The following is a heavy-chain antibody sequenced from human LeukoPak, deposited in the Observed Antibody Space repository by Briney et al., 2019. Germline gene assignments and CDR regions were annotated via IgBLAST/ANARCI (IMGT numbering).Heavy chain of an antibody. Sequence: PGGSLRLSCAASGFTFSMNWVRQAPGKGLEWVSYISSSSSTIYYADSVKGRFTISRDNAKNSLYLQMNSLRAEDTAVYYCARREWLGGYFDYWGQGTLVTVSS. V-gene: IGHV3-48*01. CDR2: ISSSSSTI. D-gene: IGHD6-19*01. J-gene: IGHJ4*02. CDR1: GFTFS. CDR3: ARREWLGGYFDY.